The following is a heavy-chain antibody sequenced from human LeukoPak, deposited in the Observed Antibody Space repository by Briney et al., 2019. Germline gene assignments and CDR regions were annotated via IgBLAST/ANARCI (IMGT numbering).Heavy chain of an antibody. Sequence: GRSLRLSCAASGFSLRNHAMHWVRQAPGKGLEWVAVISYDGNNINYVDSVKGRFTISRDNSKNTLYLQMNSLRADDTAVYYCARQKWELLIWAQAFDIRGQGTMVTVSS. CDR1: GFSLRNHA. CDR3: ARQKWELLIWAQAFDI. D-gene: IGHD1-26*01. CDR2: ISYDGNNI. J-gene: IGHJ3*02. V-gene: IGHV3-30-3*01.